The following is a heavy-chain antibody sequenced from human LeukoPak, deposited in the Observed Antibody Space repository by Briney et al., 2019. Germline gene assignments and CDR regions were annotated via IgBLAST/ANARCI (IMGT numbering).Heavy chain of an antibody. D-gene: IGHD5-18*01. CDR1: GFSFNSYA. Sequence: PGGSLRLSCAASGFSFNSYAMSWVRQAPGKGLEWVSGITGNGGTTYYADSVKGRFTISRDNSRNTVYLQMNSLRAEDTAVYYCANDLGWIQLNLGRGQGTLVTVSS. V-gene: IGHV3-23*01. CDR3: ANDLGWIQLNLG. J-gene: IGHJ4*02. CDR2: ITGNGGTT.